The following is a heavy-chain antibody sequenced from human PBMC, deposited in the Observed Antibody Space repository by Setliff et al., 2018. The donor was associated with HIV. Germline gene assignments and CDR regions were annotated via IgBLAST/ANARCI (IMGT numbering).Heavy chain of an antibody. CDR3: ARKEKGGAFDF. J-gene: IGHJ3*01. CDR2: YYNGGT. V-gene: IGHV4-59*11. Sequence: SETLSLTCTVSGASINSHYWNWVRQSPTKGLEWIGYYYNGGTSYNPSLQSRVTISVDTPKNQFSLHLNSVTAADTAVYYCARKEKGGAFDFWGLGTLVTVS. CDR1: GASINSHY.